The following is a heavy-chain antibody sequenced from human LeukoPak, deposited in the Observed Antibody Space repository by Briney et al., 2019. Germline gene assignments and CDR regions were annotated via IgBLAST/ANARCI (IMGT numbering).Heavy chain of an antibody. Sequence: QPGGSLRLSCAASGFTFSIYVMHWVRQAPGKGLEYFSAISNNGGSTYYANSVKGRFTISRDNSKNTLYLQMGSLRAEDTAIYYCAEEGENYAFDIWGQGTMVTVSS. CDR2: ISNNGGST. CDR3: AEEGENYAFDI. J-gene: IGHJ3*02. CDR1: GFTFSIYV. V-gene: IGHV3-64*01. D-gene: IGHD2-21*01.